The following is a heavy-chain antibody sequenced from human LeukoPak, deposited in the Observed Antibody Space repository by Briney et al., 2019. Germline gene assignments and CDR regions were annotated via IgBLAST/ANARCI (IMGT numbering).Heavy chain of an antibody. Sequence: PGGSLRLSCAASGFTFSSYAMHWVRQAPGKGLEWVAVISYDGSNKYYADSVKGRFTISRDNSKNTLYLQMNSLRAEDTAVYYCAREGLGVVYYYYYYVDVWGKGTTVTVSS. J-gene: IGHJ6*03. CDR2: ISYDGSNK. D-gene: IGHD3-3*01. CDR1: GFTFSSYA. CDR3: AREGLGVVYYYYYYVDV. V-gene: IGHV3-30*01.